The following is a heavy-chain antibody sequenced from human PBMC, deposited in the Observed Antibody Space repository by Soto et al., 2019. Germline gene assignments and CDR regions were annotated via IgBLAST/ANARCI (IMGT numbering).Heavy chain of an antibody. D-gene: IGHD2-15*01. CDR3: ARRYGGSIDY. J-gene: IGHJ4*02. CDR2: IYHSGST. V-gene: IGHV4-30-2*01. Sequence: SETLSLTCAVSGCSISSGGYSWSWIRQPPGKGLEWIGYIYHSGSTNYNPSLKSRVTISVDTSKNQFSLKLSSVTAADTAVYYCARRYGGSIDYWGQGTLVTVSS. CDR1: GCSISSGGYS.